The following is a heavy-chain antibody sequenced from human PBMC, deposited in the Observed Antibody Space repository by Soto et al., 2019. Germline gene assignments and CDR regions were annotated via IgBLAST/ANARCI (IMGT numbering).Heavy chain of an antibody. D-gene: IGHD2-15*01. CDR3: ARGVPNYSGSLDH. CDR2: IYHSGST. V-gene: IGHV4-30-2*01. J-gene: IGHJ4*02. CDR1: GGSISSGSYS. Sequence: SETLSLTCAFSGGSISSGSYSWSWIRQPPGKGLEWIGYIYHSGSTSYNPSLKSRVTISLDRSKNQFSLKLTSVTAADTAVYYCARGVPNYSGSLDHWGQGTLVTVSS.